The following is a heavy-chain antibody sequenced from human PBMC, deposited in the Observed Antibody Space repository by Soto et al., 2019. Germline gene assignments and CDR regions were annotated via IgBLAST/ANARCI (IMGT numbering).Heavy chain of an antibody. CDR2: ISAYNGNT. J-gene: IGHJ6*02. D-gene: IGHD6-13*01. Sequence: QVQLVQSGAEVKKPGASVKVSCKASGYTFSSYGISWVRQAPGQGLEWMGWISAYNGNTNYAQKLQGRVTMTTDTSTSTAYMELRSLRPDDTAVYYCARVSSSWYHYYGMDVWGQGTTVTVSS. CDR3: ARVSSSWYHYYGMDV. V-gene: IGHV1-18*01. CDR1: GYTFSSYG.